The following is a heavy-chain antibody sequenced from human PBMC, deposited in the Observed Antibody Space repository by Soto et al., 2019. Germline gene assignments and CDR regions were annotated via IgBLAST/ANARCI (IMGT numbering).Heavy chain of an antibody. Sequence: HPGGSLRLSCAASGFTLGSYAMSWVRKAPGKGLEWVSLISGTGDSSEYANSVKGRFTISRDYSKTTVFLQMNSLRAEDTAVYFCAKDNGNYGSGSFSHWGQGTLVTVSS. CDR2: ISGTGDSS. D-gene: IGHD3-10*01. CDR3: AKDNGNYGSGSFSH. CDR1: GFTLGSYA. V-gene: IGHV3-23*01. J-gene: IGHJ4*02.